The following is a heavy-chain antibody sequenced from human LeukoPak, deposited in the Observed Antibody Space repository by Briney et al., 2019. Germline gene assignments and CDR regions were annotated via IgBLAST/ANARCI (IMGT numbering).Heavy chain of an antibody. CDR1: GFTFSTFA. CDR3: TRVYTSGSYYQPGGLDY. CDR2: IFPSGGEI. D-gene: IGHD3-10*01. Sequence: GGSLRLSCAASGFTFSTFAMIWVRQPPGKGLEWVSSIFPSGGEIHYADSVRGRFTISRDNSKSTLSLQMNSLRAEDTAVYYCTRVYTSGSYYQPGGLDYWGQGTLVTVSS. J-gene: IGHJ4*02. V-gene: IGHV3-23*01.